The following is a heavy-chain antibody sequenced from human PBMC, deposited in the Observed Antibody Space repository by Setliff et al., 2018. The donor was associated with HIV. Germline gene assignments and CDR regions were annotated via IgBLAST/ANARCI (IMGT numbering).Heavy chain of an antibody. Sequence: GGSLRLSCAVSGFTFSSHWMSWVRQAPGKRLEWVASIKPDGTEDHYVASVKGRFTMSRDNAKNSLYLQMNSLRVEDTAVYYCARTSTTTGTTLNWFDPWGQGTLVTVSS. CDR3: ARTSTTTGTTLNWFDP. V-gene: IGHV3-7*01. CDR1: GFTFSSHW. D-gene: IGHD1-1*01. CDR2: IKPDGTED. J-gene: IGHJ5*02.